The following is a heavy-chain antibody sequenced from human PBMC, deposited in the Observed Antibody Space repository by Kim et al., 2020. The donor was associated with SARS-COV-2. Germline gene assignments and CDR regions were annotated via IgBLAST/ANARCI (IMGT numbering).Heavy chain of an antibody. CDR3: AGDKPHITICGVVIGHFDI. V-gene: IGHV3-48*03. Sequence: GGSLRLSCEASGFTFSSYEMNWVRQAPGKRLEWVSYISSTGSTIYYAVSVNGRFTISTDNANNSMYPQMNSLRAEEMAVYYCAGDKPHITICGVVIGHFDIWGQGTMVTVSS. CDR1: GFTFSSYE. J-gene: IGHJ3*02. CDR2: ISSTGSTI. D-gene: IGHD3-3*01.